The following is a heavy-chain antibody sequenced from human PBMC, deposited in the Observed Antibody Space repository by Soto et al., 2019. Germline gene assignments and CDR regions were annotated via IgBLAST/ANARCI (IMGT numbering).Heavy chain of an antibody. J-gene: IGHJ6*02. CDR3: ARGWVVVAATPRYYYYGMDV. D-gene: IGHD2-15*01. CDR1: GYTFTNYG. CDR2: MNPNSGNT. Sequence: ASVKVSCKASGYTFTNYGISWVRQATGQGLEWMGWMNPNSGNTGYAQKFQGRVTMTRNTSISTAYMELSSLRSDDTAVYYCARGWVVVAATPRYYYYGMDVWGQGTTVTVSS. V-gene: IGHV1-8*02.